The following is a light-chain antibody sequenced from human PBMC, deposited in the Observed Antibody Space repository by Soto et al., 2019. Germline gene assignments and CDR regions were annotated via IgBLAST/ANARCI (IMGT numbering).Light chain of an antibody. Sequence: DIALTQSPVTLSLSPGERVTLSCRASQSVSSSYLAWYQQKPGQAPRLLMYGASSRATGIPDRFSGSGSGTDFTLTISRLEPEDFAVYYCQQYGSSPSTFGQGTKVDIK. V-gene: IGKV3-20*01. CDR3: QQYGSSPST. CDR2: GAS. CDR1: QSVSSSY. J-gene: IGKJ1*01.